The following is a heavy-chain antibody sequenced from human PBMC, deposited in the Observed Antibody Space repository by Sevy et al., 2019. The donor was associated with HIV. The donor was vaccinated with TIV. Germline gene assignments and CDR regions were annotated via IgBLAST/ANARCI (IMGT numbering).Heavy chain of an antibody. Sequence: GGSLRLSCAASGFTFSSYAMHWVRQAPGKGLQWVAVISCDGSKKFYADSVKGRFTTSRDNPKNTLYLTMNSLRPEDTAVYYCAGGPGLHGYTYDWEVDYWGQGTLVTVFS. J-gene: IGHJ4*02. D-gene: IGHD5-18*01. CDR1: GFTFSSYA. CDR3: AGGPGLHGYTYDWEVDY. V-gene: IGHV3-30-3*01. CDR2: ISCDGSKK.